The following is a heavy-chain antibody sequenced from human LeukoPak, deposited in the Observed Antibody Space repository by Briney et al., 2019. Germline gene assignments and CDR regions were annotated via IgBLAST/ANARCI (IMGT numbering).Heavy chain of an antibody. Sequence: SETLSLTCTVAGASIISYYCSWIRQPPGKGLEWIGSIYYSGSPYYNPSLKSRVTISVVPPKNQISLKLSSVTAADTAVYCCAREWITLVRGVRDCYFDYWGQGTLVTVSS. CDR3: AREWITLVRGVRDCYFDY. J-gene: IGHJ4*02. V-gene: IGHV4-59*12. CDR1: GASIISYY. D-gene: IGHD3-10*01. CDR2: IYYSGSP.